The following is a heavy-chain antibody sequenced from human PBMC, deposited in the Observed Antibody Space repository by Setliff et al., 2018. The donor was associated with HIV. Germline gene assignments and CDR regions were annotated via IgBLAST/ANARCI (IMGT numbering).Heavy chain of an antibody. V-gene: IGHV3-53*01. Sequence: PGGSLRLSCAASGFNFGKYTMKWVRQAPGKGLEWVSVVYSGGSTYYADSVKGRFTISRDIPRNSLYLQMNNPRAEDTAVYYCARAYDILIVNAFDVWGPGTMVTVSS. CDR3: ARAYDILIVNAFDV. J-gene: IGHJ3*01. CDR2: VYSGGST. D-gene: IGHD3-9*01. CDR1: GFNFGKYT.